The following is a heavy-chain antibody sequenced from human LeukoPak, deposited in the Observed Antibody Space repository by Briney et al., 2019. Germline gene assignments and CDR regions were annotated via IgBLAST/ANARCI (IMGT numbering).Heavy chain of an antibody. CDR3: ARQIASAGTAGFDF. D-gene: IGHD6-13*01. V-gene: IGHV4-4*07. J-gene: IGHJ4*02. CDR2: IYSTGST. Sequence: SETLSLTCTVSGGSISSYYWSWIRQPAGKGLEWIGRIYSTGSTNYNPSLKSRVTMSVDTSKSQFSLRLRSVTAADTAVYYCARQIASAGTAGFDFWGQGALVTVSS. CDR1: GGSISSYY.